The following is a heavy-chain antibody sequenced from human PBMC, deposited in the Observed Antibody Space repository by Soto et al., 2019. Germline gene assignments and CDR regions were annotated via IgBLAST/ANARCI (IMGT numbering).Heavy chain of an antibody. CDR1: GYRFNSYW. V-gene: IGHV5-51*01. D-gene: IGHD3-16*01. Sequence: GESLKISCRGSGYRFNSYWIGWVRQMPGKGLEWIGMIYPGDSDTTYSPSFQGQVTMSADKSISTAYLEWNSLKASDTATYYCARQGSNGAYVYYAMDVWGQGTTVTVSS. J-gene: IGHJ6*02. CDR2: IYPGDSDT. CDR3: ARQGSNGAYVYYAMDV.